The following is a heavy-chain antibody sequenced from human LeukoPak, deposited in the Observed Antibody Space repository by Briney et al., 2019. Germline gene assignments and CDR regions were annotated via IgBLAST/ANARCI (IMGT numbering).Heavy chain of an antibody. CDR3: AGEWLHYYYYGMDV. D-gene: IGHD5-12*01. CDR2: ISSGSSTI. J-gene: IGHJ6*02. CDR1: GFTFSSYS. Sequence: PGGSLRLSCAASGFTFSSYSMNWVRQAPGKGLEWVSYISSGSSTIYYADSVKGRFTISRDNSKNTLYLQMNSLRAEDTAVYYCAGEWLHYYYYGMDVWGQGTTVTVSS. V-gene: IGHV3-48*01.